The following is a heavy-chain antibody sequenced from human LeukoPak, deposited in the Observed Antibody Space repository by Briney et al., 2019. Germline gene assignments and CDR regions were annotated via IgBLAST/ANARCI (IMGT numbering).Heavy chain of an antibody. CDR2: IYPGDSDT. J-gene: IGHJ4*02. CDR1: GYSFTSYW. CDR3: ARTLKRYYGSGPYYFDY. Sequence: EESLKISCKGSGYSFTSYWIGWVRQMPGKGLEWMGIIYPGDSDTRYSPSFQGQVTISADKSISTAYLQWSSLKASDTAMYYCARTLKRYYGSGPYYFDYWGQGTLVTVSS. V-gene: IGHV5-51*01. D-gene: IGHD3-10*01.